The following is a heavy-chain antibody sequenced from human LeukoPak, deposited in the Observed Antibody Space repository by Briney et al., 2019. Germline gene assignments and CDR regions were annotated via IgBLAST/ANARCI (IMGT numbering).Heavy chain of an antibody. CDR2: IRSKAYGGTT. CDR1: GFTFWDFA. V-gene: IGHV3-49*04. CDR3: SRTYSSGGRGLDY. D-gene: IGHD6-19*01. Sequence: GRSLRLSCAASGFTFWDFAMSGVRQAPGKGLECVGVIRSKAYGGTTEYAASVKGRFTISRDDSKSIAYLQMNSLKTEDTAVYYCSRTYSSGGRGLDYWGQGTLATVSS. J-gene: IGHJ4*02.